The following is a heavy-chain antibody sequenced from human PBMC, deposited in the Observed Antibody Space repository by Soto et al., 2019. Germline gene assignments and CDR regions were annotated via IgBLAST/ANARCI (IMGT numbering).Heavy chain of an antibody. CDR2: IIPILGIP. J-gene: IGHJ6*02. V-gene: IGHV1-69*04. CDR1: GGTFSRYT. CDR3: ARDGFYAGLGRYSYGYSPPRYYGMDV. Sequence: SVKVSCKASGGTFSRYTISWVRQAPGQGLEWMGKIIPILGIPNYAQRFQGRVTITADKSTNTAYMDLSSLRSEDTAVYYCARDGFYAGLGRYSYGYSPPRYYGMDVWGQGTTVTVSS. D-gene: IGHD5-18*01.